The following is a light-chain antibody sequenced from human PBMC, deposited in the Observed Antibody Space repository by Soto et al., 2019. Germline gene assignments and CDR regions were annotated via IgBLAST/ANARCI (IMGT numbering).Light chain of an antibody. CDR2: GAS. J-gene: IGKJ1*01. CDR3: QQYVSSPWT. V-gene: IGKV3-20*01. CDR1: QSVSSSY. Sequence: EILLTQSPGIMSLSPRARATLSCRASQSVSSSYLAWYQQKPGQAPRLLIYGASSRATGIPDRFSGSGSGTDFTLTISRLEPEDFAVYYCQQYVSSPWTVGKGTKVDIK.